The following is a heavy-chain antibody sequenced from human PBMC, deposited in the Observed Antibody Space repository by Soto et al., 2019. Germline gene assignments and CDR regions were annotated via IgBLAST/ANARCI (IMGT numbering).Heavy chain of an antibody. CDR2: IYYSGST. J-gene: IGHJ6*02. D-gene: IGHD3-22*01. Sequence: PSETLSLTCTVSGGSISSYYWSWIRQPPGKGLEWIGYIYYSGSTNYNPSLKSRVTISVDTSKNQFSLKLSSVTAADTAVYYCASSDYYDSSGYYSRRGYYHYGMAVWGQGTTVTVSS. CDR3: ASSDYYDSSGYYSRRGYYHYGMAV. V-gene: IGHV4-59*01. CDR1: GGSISSYY.